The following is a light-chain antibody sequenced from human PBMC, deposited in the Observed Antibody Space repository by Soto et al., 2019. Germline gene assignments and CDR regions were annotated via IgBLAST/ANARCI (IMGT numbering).Light chain of an antibody. V-gene: IGKV1-5*03. Sequence: DIQITQSPSTLSGSVGDRVTITVRASQTISSWLAWYQQKPGKAPKLLIYKASTLKSGVPSRFSGSGSGTEFTLTISSLQPDDFATYYCQHYNSYSEAFGQGTKVDIK. CDR2: KAS. J-gene: IGKJ1*01. CDR1: QTISSW. CDR3: QHYNSYSEA.